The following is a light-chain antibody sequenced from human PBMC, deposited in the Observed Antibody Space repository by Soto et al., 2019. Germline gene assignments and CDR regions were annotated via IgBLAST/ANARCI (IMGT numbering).Light chain of an antibody. Sequence: DIQMTQSPSSLSASVGDRVTITCRASQTISSYLNWYQQKPRKAPKLLIYAASSLQSGVPSRFSGSGSGTDFTLTISSLQPEDFATYYGQQSHGIPYTFGQGTKLEIK. CDR2: AAS. CDR1: QTISSY. CDR3: QQSHGIPYT. V-gene: IGKV1-39*01. J-gene: IGKJ2*01.